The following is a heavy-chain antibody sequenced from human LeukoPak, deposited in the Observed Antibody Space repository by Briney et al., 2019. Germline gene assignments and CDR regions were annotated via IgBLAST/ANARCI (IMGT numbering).Heavy chain of an antibody. V-gene: IGHV4-61*02. J-gene: IGHJ5*02. Sequence: SETLSLTGTVSGGSISSGSYYWSWIRQPAGKGLEWIGRIYTSGSTNYNPSLKSRVTISVDTSKNQFSLKLSSVTAADTAVYYCARAPPWFDPWGQGTLVTVSS. CDR1: GGSISSGSYY. CDR3: ARAPPWFDP. CDR2: IYTSGST.